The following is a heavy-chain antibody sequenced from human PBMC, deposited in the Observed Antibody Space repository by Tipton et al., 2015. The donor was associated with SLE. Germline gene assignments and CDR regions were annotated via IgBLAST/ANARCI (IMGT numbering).Heavy chain of an antibody. CDR2: IYYSGST. CDR3: ARGWSITGTTAGYFDY. V-gene: IGHV4-39*07. CDR1: GGSVGSRPYY. D-gene: IGHD1-7*01. J-gene: IGHJ4*02. Sequence: TLSLTCTVSGGSVGSRPYYWGWIRQPPGKGLEWIGNIYYSGSTYYNPSLKSRLSISVDTSMNQVSLRLGYVTAADTAVYYCARGWSITGTTAGYFDYWGQGTLVTVSS.